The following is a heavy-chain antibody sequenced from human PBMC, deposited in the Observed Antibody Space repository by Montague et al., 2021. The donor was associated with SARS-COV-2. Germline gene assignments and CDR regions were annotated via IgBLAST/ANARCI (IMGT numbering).Heavy chain of an antibody. CDR3: ARVFRGQRLAFDF. D-gene: IGHD6-25*01. CDR2: IYSSGSA. CDR1: GSPITSYY. Sequence: SETLSLTCTVSGSPITSYYWSWIRQAPGKGLGWIAYIYSSGSASYNPSLRSRVTMSVDKSTNQFSLRLNSVTAADTAVYYCARVFRGQRLAFDFWGQGALVIVSS. V-gene: IGHV4-59*12. J-gene: IGHJ4*02.